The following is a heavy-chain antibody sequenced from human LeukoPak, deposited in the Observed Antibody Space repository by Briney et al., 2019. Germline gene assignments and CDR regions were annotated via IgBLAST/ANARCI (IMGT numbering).Heavy chain of an antibody. CDR3: ARDHRKGRLLWFGELLSWFDP. J-gene: IGHJ5*02. D-gene: IGHD3-10*01. V-gene: IGHV3-21*01. CDR2: ISSSSSYI. CDR1: GFTFSSYS. Sequence: KPGGSLRLSCAASGFTFSSYSMNWVRQAPGEGLEWVSSISSSSSYIYYADSVKGRFTISRDNAKNSLYLQMNSLRAEDTAVYYCARDHRKGRLLWFGELLSWFDPWGQGTLVTVSS.